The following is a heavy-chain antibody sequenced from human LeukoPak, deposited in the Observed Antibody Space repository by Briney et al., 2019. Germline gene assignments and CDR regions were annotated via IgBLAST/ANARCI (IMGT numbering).Heavy chain of an antibody. V-gene: IGHV4-38-2*01. CDR1: GYSISSGY. CDR3: ARGSYNFDY. D-gene: IGHD3-10*01. CDR2: IYHSGST. J-gene: IGHJ4*02. Sequence: SETLSLTCAVSGYSISSGYWGWIRQPPGKGLEWIGSIYHSGSTYYNPSLKSRVTISVDTSKSQFSLKLNSVTAADTAVYYCARGSYNFDYWGQGTLVTVSS.